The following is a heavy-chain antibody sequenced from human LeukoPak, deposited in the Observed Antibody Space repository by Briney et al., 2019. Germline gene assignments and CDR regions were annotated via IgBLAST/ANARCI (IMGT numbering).Heavy chain of an antibody. Sequence: GGSLRLSCAASGFTFSTYTMHWVRQAPGKGLDWVSGIVGSNGKTYYADSVEGRFTISRDNSKNTLYLQMNSLRAEDTAVYFCAKDYRPDGYNDLDYWGQGTQVTVSS. CDR2: IVGSNGKT. CDR3: AKDYRPDGYNDLDY. J-gene: IGHJ4*02. D-gene: IGHD5-24*01. CDR1: GFTFSTYT. V-gene: IGHV3-23*01.